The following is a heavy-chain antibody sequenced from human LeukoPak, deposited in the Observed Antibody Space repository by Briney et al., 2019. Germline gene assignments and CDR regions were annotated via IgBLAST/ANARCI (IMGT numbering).Heavy chain of an antibody. Sequence: SGTLSLTCAVSGGSISSSNWWSWVRQPPGKGLELFGEIYHSGSTNYNPSLKSRVTISVDKSKNQFSLKLSSVTAADTAVYYCAREQGYIAAGLGYWGQGTLVTVSS. V-gene: IGHV4-4*02. J-gene: IGHJ4*02. CDR1: GGSISSSNW. CDR3: AREQGYIAAGLGY. CDR2: IYHSGST. D-gene: IGHD6-13*01.